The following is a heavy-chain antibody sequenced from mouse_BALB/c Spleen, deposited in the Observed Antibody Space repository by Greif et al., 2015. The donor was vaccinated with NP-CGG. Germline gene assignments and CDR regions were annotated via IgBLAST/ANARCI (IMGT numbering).Heavy chain of an antibody. V-gene: IGHV5-17*02. D-gene: IGHD2-3*01. CDR3: ARPLGAGGYSPLGY. CDR1: GFTFSSFG. J-gene: IGHJ2*01. CDR2: ISSGSSTI. Sequence: EVMLVEPGGGLVQPGGSRKLSCAASGFTFSSFGMHWVRQAPEKGLEWVAYISSGSSTIYYADTVKGRFTISRDNPKNTLFLQMTSLRSEDTAMYYCARPLGAGGYSPLGYWGQGTTLTVSS.